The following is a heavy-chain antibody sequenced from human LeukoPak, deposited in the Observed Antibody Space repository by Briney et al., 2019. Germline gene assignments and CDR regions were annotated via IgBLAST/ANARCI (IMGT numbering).Heavy chain of an antibody. CDR3: ARDGSHFGDSEY. V-gene: IGHV1-46*01. D-gene: IGHD4-17*01. J-gene: IGHJ4*02. CDR1: GYTFTTYH. CDR2: IKPSDGDM. Sequence: ASVKVSCKASGYTFTTYHMHWVRQAPGQGLEWMGVIKPSDGDMGFAHKFQGRISMTRDMSTSTVYLELSSLRSEDTAMYYCARDGSHFGDSEYWGQGTLVIVSS.